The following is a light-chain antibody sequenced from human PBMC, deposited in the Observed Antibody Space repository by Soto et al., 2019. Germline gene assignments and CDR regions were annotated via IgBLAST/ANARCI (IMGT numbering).Light chain of an antibody. CDR1: ARVSRW. CDR3: QQYNAYSQA. J-gene: IGKJ1*01. V-gene: IGKV1-5*03. CDR2: QGS. Sequence: DIQMTQSPSTLSASVGDRVTITCRASARVSRWLAWYQQKPGRTPKLLIYQGSTLETGVPSRFSGSGSGTEFTLTISSLQPDDFATYYCQQYNAYSQAFGQGTKVEIK.